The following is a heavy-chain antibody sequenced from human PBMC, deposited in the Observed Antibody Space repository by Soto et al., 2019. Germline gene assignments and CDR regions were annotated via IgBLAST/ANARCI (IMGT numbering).Heavy chain of an antibody. D-gene: IGHD1-1*01. CDR3: ARVTPGNNLYYFSGLDF. CDR2: ISYEGSNT. J-gene: IGHJ6*02. CDR1: GFTFDTYG. V-gene: IGHV3-30-3*01. Sequence: GALRLSCVASGFTFDTYGIHWVRQAPGKGLQWVALISYEGSNTYYADSVRGRFTISRDNSKNTLYLQMNTLRPEDTGLYYCARVTPGNNLYYFSGLDFWGQGTSVTVSS.